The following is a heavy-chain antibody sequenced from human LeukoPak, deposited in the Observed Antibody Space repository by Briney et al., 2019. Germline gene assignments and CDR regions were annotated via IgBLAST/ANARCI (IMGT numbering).Heavy chain of an antibody. J-gene: IGHJ3*02. CDR2: INPGNGDT. Sequence: ASVKVSCKASGYTFTNYPIHWVRQAPGQRLEWMGWINPGNGDTGYSQRFQGRVTITRDTSASTAYMELSSLRSEDTAVYYCARLPRARYYYDSSGYSGDAFDIWGQGTMVTVSS. D-gene: IGHD3-22*01. CDR3: ARLPRARYYYDSSGYSGDAFDI. CDR1: GYTFTNYP. V-gene: IGHV1-3*01.